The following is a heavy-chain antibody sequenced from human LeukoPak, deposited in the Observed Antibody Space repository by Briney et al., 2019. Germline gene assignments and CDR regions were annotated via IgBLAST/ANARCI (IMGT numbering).Heavy chain of an antibody. CDR3: ATKMGGSYCGGDCYLFDY. CDR1: GGTFSSYA. CDR2: IIPIFGTA. V-gene: IGHV1-69*01. J-gene: IGHJ4*02. Sequence: SVKVSCKASGGTFSSYAISWVRQAPGQGLEWMGGIIPIFGTANYAQKFQGRVTITADESTSTAYMELSSLRSVDTAVYYCATKMGGSYCGGDCYLFDYWGQGTLVTVSS. D-gene: IGHD2-21*02.